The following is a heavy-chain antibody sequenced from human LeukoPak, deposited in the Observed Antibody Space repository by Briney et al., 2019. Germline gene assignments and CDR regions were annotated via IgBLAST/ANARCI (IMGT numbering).Heavy chain of an antibody. D-gene: IGHD2-2*01. Sequence: AGGSLRLSCAASGFTFSGYSMNWVRQAPGKGLEWVSYISSSSSTIYYADSVKGRFTISRDNAKNSLYLQMNRPSAEDTAVYYCARKTTSYCSSTSCYYDYYYYMDVWGKGTTVTVSS. CDR1: GFTFSGYS. CDR2: ISSSSSTI. J-gene: IGHJ6*03. CDR3: ARKTTSYCSSTSCYYDYYYYMDV. V-gene: IGHV3-48*04.